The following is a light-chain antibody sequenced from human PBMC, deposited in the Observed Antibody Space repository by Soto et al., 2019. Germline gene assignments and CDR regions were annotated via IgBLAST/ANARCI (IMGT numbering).Light chain of an antibody. J-gene: IGLJ2*01. Sequence: QSAPTQPPSASGSPGQSVTISCTGTSRDIGGYDFVSWYQQHPGKAPKLLIYDVIKRPSGVPDRFSGSKSGNTASLTVSGLQTDDEADYYCSSYGGSNNLLFGGGTKVTVL. CDR2: DVI. CDR1: SRDIGGYDF. V-gene: IGLV2-8*01. CDR3: SSYGGSNNLL.